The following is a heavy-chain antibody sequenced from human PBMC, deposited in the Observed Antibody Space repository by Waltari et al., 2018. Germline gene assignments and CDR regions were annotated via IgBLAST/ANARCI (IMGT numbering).Heavy chain of an antibody. Sequence: QVQLVESGGGVVQPGGSLRLSCAASGFTFSSYGMHWVRQAPGKGLEGVAFIRCDGSNKYYADSVKGRVTISRDNSKNTLYLQMNSLRAEDTAVYYCARDGASYYDSSGTPLGPWGQGTLVTVSS. J-gene: IGHJ5*02. CDR1: GFTFSSYG. CDR3: ARDGASYYDSSGTPLGP. V-gene: IGHV3-30*02. CDR2: IRCDGSNK. D-gene: IGHD3-22*01.